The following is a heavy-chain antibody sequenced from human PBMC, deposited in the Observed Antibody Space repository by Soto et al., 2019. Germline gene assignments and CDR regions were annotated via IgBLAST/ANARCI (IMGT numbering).Heavy chain of an antibody. CDR2: ISFDGRNT. V-gene: IGHV3-30*03. D-gene: IGHD3-3*01. Sequence: GGSLRLSCAASGFTFNNYGMHWVRQAPGKGLEWVVVISFDGRNTYYADSVKGRFTISRDNSKNTLYLQMTSLRAEDTAVYYCARVRFLEWFRTRNYYYGMDVWGQGTTVTVSS. CDR1: GFTFNNYG. CDR3: ARVRFLEWFRTRNYYYGMDV. J-gene: IGHJ6*02.